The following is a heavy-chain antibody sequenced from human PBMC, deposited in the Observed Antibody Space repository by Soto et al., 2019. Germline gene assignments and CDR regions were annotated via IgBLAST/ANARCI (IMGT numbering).Heavy chain of an antibody. D-gene: IGHD3-3*01. CDR3: ERSSPAGSDFWSGQGWFDA. CDR2: IYSGDNT. V-gene: IGHV3-53*01. Sequence: GGSLRLSCEASGFSISTYYMSWVRQAPGNGLEWVSVIYSGDNTYYADSVRGRFTIPRDISTNTVNLQINSLRTEDTAIYYCERSSPAGSDFWSGQGWFDAWRPGILVTDSS. J-gene: IGHJ5*02. CDR1: GFSISTYY.